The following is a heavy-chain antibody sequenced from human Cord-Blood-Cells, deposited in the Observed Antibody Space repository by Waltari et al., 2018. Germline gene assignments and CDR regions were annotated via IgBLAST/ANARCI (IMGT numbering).Heavy chain of an antibody. D-gene: IGHD3-9*01. CDR3: ARRGLGNWFDP. V-gene: IGHV4-59*08. CDR1: GGSISSYY. Sequence: QVQLQESGPGLVKPSETLSLTCTVSGGSISSYYWSWIRQPPGKGLEWIGYIYYSGSTNYNPSLKSRVTISVDTSKNQCSLKLSSGTAADTAVYYCARRGLGNWFDPWGQGTLVTVSS. J-gene: IGHJ5*02. CDR2: IYYSGST.